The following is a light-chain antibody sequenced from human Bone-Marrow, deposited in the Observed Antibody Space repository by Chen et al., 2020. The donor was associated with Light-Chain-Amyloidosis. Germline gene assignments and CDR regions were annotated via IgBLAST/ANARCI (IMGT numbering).Light chain of an antibody. V-gene: IGKV3-15*01. CDR3: QQYNNWPPYT. CDR1: QSINSD. J-gene: IGKJ2*01. CDR2: RAT. Sequence: EIVMTQSPATLSVSPGERVTLSCRASQSINSDLAWYQQKPGQAPRLLIYRATIRATGIPARFRGSGSGTEFTLTISSLQSEDFAVYYCQQYNNWPPYTFGQGTKLEIK.